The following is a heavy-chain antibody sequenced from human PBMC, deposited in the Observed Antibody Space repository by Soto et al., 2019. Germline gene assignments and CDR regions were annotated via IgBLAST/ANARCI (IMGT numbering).Heavy chain of an antibody. CDR2: IIPIFGTA. J-gene: IGHJ4*02. V-gene: IGHV1-69*01. D-gene: IGHD3-16*01. CDR1: GGTFSSYA. CDR3: AREVWGAGGVFDY. Sequence: QVQLVQSGAEVKKPGSSVKVSCKASGGTFSSYAISWVRQAPGQGLEWMGGIIPIFGTANYAQKFQGRVTFTADESTSKAYVEVGGLGSEDRAVYYCAREVWGAGGVFDYWGQGTLVTVSS.